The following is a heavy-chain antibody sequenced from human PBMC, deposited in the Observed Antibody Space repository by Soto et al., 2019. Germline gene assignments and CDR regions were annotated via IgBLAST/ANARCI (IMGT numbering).Heavy chain of an antibody. V-gene: IGHV3-33*01. J-gene: IGHJ6*02. D-gene: IGHD5-12*01. CDR1: GFTFSSYG. CDR2: TWYDGGNK. CDR3: VRAAGYNGYDYVYYYGMDV. Sequence: VQLVESGGGVVQPGGSLRLSCAASGFTFSSYGMHWVRQAPGKGLEWVALTWYDGGNKYYADSVKGRFSISRDNSKNMLYLQMNSLRDEDTAVYYCVRAAGYNGYDYVYYYGMDVWGQGTTVTVSS.